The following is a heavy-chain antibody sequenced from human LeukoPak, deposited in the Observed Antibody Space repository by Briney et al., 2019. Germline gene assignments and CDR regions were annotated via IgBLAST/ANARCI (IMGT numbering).Heavy chain of an antibody. J-gene: IGHJ5*02. D-gene: IGHD2-21*02. CDR1: GYSFTSYW. Sequence: GESLKISCKGSGYSFTSYWIGRVRQMPGKGLEGMGSIYPGDSDHRYSPSFQAQVPISADKSIATASLQWSSLKAADTAMYYCARAYCGGDCYTPGEWFDPWGQGTLVTVSS. V-gene: IGHV5-51*01. CDR3: ARAYCGGDCYTPGEWFDP. CDR2: IYPGDSDH.